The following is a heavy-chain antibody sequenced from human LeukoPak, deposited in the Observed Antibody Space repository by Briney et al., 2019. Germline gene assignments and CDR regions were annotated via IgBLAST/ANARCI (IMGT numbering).Heavy chain of an antibody. Sequence: SQTLSLTCAISGDSVSSNSAAWNWIRQSPSRGLEWLGRTYYRSKWYNDYAVSVKSRITINPDTSKNQFSLKLSSVTAADTAVYYCARANLSSSWVDYWGQGTLVTVSS. CDR1: GDSVSSNSAA. J-gene: IGHJ4*02. CDR3: ARANLSSSWVDY. D-gene: IGHD6-13*01. V-gene: IGHV6-1*01. CDR2: TYYRSKWYN.